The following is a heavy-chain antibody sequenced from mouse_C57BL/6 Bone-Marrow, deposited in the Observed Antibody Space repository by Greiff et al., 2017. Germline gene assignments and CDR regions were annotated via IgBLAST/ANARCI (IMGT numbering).Heavy chain of an antibody. Sequence: VKLQESGPGLVKPSQSLFLTCSITGFPITSGYYWIWIRQSPGKPLEWMGYITHSGETFYNPSLQSPISITRETSKNQFFLQLNSVTTEDTAMYYCAGDRLLRAYWGQGTLVTVSA. V-gene: IGHV12-3*01. CDR3: AGDRLLRAY. CDR1: GFPITSGYY. J-gene: IGHJ3*01. CDR2: ITHSGET.